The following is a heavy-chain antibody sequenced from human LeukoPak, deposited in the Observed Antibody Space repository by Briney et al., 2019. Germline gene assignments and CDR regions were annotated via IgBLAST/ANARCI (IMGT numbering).Heavy chain of an antibody. Sequence: ASVKVSCKASGYTFTGYYMHWVRQAPGQGLEWMGWINPNSGGTNYAQKFQGRVTMTRDTSISTAYMELSRLRSDDTAVYYCASTSPYCGGDCYSESFDPWGQGTLVTVS. CDR1: GYTFTGYY. V-gene: IGHV1-2*02. D-gene: IGHD2-21*02. CDR3: ASTSPYCGGDCYSESFDP. J-gene: IGHJ5*02. CDR2: INPNSGGT.